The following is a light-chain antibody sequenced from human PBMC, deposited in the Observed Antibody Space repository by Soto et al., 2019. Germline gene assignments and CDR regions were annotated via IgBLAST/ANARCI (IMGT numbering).Light chain of an antibody. CDR3: QQYGRSPPMYT. J-gene: IGKJ2*01. Sequence: DIVLTQSPGTLSLSPGERATLSCRASRSVNSSYLAWYQQTPGQAPRLLIYGASSRATGIPDRFSGSGSGTDFTLTISRLEPEDFAVYYCQQYGRSPPMYTFGQGTKLEIK. CDR2: GAS. V-gene: IGKV3-20*01. CDR1: RSVNSSY.